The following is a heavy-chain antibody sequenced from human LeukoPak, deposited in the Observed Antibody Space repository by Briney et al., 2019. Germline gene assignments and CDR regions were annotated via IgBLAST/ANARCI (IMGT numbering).Heavy chain of an antibody. D-gene: IGHD6-13*01. CDR3: ARLYIGGYSRSTNYNWFDP. CDR2: IHYTGAT. CDR1: GGSISGYY. J-gene: IGHJ5*02. V-gene: IGHV4-34*01. Sequence: SETLSLTCAVYGGSISGYYWSWIRQPPGKGLEWVGEIHYTGATSYNPSLKSRATISIETSKNQVSLRLSSVTAADTAVYYCARLYIGGYSRSTNYNWFDPWGQGTLVTVSS.